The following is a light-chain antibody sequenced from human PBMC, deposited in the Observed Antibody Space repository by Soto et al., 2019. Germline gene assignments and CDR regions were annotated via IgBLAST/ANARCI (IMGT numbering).Light chain of an antibody. J-gene: IGKJ1*01. CDR3: QHYNSYSEA. CDR2: GAS. CDR1: KSVSNY. V-gene: IGKV3D-15*01. Sequence: MAQSPGTLSLSQGGRATLACRASKSVSNYVAWYQQKSGQPPRLLIYGASSRASGIPDRFSGSGSGTDFTLTISSLQPDDFATYYCQHYNSYSEAFGQGTKVDI.